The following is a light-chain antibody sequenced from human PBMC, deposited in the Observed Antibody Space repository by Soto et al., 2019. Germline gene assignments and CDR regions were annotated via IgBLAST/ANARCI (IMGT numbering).Light chain of an antibody. V-gene: IGLV2-23*01. CDR2: EGS. CDR1: SSDVGSYNL. Sequence: QSVLTQPASVSGSPGQSITISCTGTSSDVGSYNLVSWYQQPPGKAPKLMIYEGSKRPSGISNRFSGSKSGNTASLTISVLQAEDEADYYCCSYAGSSTSLYVFGTGTKVTVL. CDR3: CSYAGSSTSLYV. J-gene: IGLJ1*01.